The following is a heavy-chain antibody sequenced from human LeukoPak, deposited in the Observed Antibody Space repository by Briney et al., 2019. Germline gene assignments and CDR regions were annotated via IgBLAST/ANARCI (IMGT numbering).Heavy chain of an antibody. V-gene: IGHV3-11*01. CDR1: GFTFSDYY. D-gene: IGHD6-19*01. J-gene: IGHJ4*02. CDR2: ISSSGSTI. CDR3: ARGRRGWYMEDTWGESDY. Sequence: PGGSLRLSCAVSGFTFSDYYMSWIRQAPGKGLEWVSYISSSGSTIYYADSVKGRFTISRDDAKNSLYLQMNSLRAEDTAVYYCARGRRGWYMEDTWGESDYWGQGTLVTVSS.